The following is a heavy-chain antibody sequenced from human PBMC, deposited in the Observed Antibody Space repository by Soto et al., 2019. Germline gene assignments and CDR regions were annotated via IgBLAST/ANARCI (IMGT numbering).Heavy chain of an antibody. CDR1: GFTFSKYW. V-gene: IGHV3-7*01. D-gene: IGHD2-2*02. J-gene: IGHJ5*02. CDR2: IKQDGSEK. Sequence: PGGSLRLSCAASGFTFSKYWMTWVRQAPGKGLEWVANIKQDGSEKYYADSVKGRFTISRDNAENSLNLQMNSLRAEDSAVYYCAIDPPPYCASSTCHIGFEGSWGQGTLVTVSS. CDR3: AIDPPPYCASSTCHIGFEGS.